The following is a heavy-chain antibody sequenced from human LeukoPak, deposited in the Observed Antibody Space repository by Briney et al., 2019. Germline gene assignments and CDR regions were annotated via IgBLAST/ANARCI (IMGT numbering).Heavy chain of an antibody. J-gene: IGHJ4*02. D-gene: IGHD6-19*01. CDR1: GGSISSSSYY. CDR3: ARRLYSSGFYYFDY. Sequence: SETLSLTCTVSGGSISSSSYYWVWIRQPPGTGLEWIGSIYYSGSTYYNPSLKSRVTISVDTSKNQFSLKLSSVTAADTAVYYCARRLYSSGFYYFDYWGQGTLVTVSS. V-gene: IGHV4-39*01. CDR2: IYYSGST.